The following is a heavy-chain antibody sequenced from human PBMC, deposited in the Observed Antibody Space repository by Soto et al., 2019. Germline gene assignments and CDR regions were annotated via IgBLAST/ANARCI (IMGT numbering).Heavy chain of an antibody. CDR1: GVPITTFY. J-gene: IGHJ6*02. CDR2: IYYGGST. D-gene: IGHD3-10*01. V-gene: IGHV4-59*07. Sequence: QVQLQESGPALVRPSDSLSLMCSVSGVPITTFYWSWIRQAPGKGLEYIGYIYYGGSTHYNPALKSRVTISVDTANNEFSLKLRSVTAADTAAYYCARGQLLHYQYGLDGWGQGTTVIV. CDR3: ARGQLLHYQYGLDG.